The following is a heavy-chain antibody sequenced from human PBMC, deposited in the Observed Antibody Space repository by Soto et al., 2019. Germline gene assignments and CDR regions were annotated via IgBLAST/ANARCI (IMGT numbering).Heavy chain of an antibody. J-gene: IGHJ3*02. CDR3: ARTPMDVVVTAISGGAFDI. CDR2: IYYSGST. CDR1: GGSISSGGYY. D-gene: IGHD2-21*02. V-gene: IGHV4-31*03. Sequence: QVQLQESGPGLVKPSQTLSLTCTVSGGSISSGGYYWSWIRQHPGKGLEWIGYIYYSGSTYYNPSLKSRVTISVDTSKNQFSLKLSSVTAADTAVYYCARTPMDVVVTAISGGAFDIWGQGTMVTVSS.